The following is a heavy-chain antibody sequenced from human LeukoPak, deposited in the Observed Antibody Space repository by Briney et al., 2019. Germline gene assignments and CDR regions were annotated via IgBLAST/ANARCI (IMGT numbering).Heavy chain of an antibody. CDR3: ARFYGGSALDN. V-gene: IGHV3-23*01. D-gene: IGHD3-16*01. CDR1: GFTFSNYV. CDR2: IRGSGVSA. J-gene: IGHJ3*02. Sequence: GGSLRLSCVASGFTFSNYVMTWVRQAPGKGLEWVSSIRGSGVSAYYADSVKGRFTMFRDNAKNTLYLHMNSLRAEDTAVYYCARFYGGSALDNWGQGTMVTVSS.